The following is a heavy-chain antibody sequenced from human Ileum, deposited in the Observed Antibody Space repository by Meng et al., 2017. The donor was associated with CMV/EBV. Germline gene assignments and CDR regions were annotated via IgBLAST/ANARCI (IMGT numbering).Heavy chain of an antibody. CDR2: FSDTGEST. V-gene: IGHV3-23*01. CDR1: GFTFSSYA. D-gene: IGHD2-8*01. CDR3: AKKRVFSIGVPYFDF. J-gene: IGHJ4*02. Sequence: GGSLRLSCAASGFTFSSYAMRWVRQAPGKGLEWVSGFSDTGESTFYADSVQGRFTISRDNSKNTLYLQMNNLRAEDTAVYYCAKKRVFSIGVPYFDFWGQGTLVTVSS.